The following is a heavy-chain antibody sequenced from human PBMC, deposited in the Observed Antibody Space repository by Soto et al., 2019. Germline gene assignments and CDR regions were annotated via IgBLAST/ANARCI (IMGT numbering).Heavy chain of an antibody. J-gene: IGHJ4*02. V-gene: IGHV1-24*01. CDR2: FDPEDGET. D-gene: IGHD3-3*02. CDR3: ATVHFWSGYYKVFDY. Sequence: ASGKGLEWMGGFDPEDGETIYAQKFQGRVTMTEDTSTDTAYMELSSLRSEDTAVYYCATVHFWSGYYKVFDYWGQGTLVTVSS.